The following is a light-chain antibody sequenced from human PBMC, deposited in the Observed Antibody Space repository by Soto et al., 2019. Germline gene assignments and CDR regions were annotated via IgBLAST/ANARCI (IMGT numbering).Light chain of an antibody. CDR2: AVT. Sequence: QSALTQPASVSGSPGQSITISCTGTSSDVGAYDFVSWYQHSPGKAPKLVTFAVTHRPPGISDRFSGSKSANTASLTISGLQAADGAFYYCSSYPARSTLVFGGGTKLTVL. J-gene: IGLJ2*01. CDR3: SSYPARSTLV. CDR1: SSDVGAYDF. V-gene: IGLV2-14*01.